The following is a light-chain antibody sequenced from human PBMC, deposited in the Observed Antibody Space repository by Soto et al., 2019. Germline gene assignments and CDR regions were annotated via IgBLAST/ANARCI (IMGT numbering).Light chain of an antibody. Sequence: QSVLTQPPSVSGAPGQRVTISCTGTSSNIGAGYDVHWYQQLPGTAPKLLIYGNSNRPSGVPDRFSGSKSGTSASLAITDLQAEDEADYYCQSYDSSLSGSNSVFGGGTKLTVL. CDR3: QSYDSSLSGSNSV. V-gene: IGLV1-40*01. CDR1: SSNIGAGYD. J-gene: IGLJ3*02. CDR2: GNS.